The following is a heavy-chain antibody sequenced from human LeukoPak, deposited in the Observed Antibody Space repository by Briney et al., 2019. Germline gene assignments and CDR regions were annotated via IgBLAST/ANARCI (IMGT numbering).Heavy chain of an antibody. Sequence: GGSLRLSSAASGFTFSSYAMHWVRQAPGKGLEWVAVISYDGSNKYYADSVKGRFTISRDNSKNTLYLQMNSLRAEDTAVYYCADSSREWGQGTLVTVSS. CDR1: GFTFSSYA. CDR2: ISYDGSNK. V-gene: IGHV3-30-3*01. D-gene: IGHD2-21*01. J-gene: IGHJ4*02. CDR3: ADSSRE.